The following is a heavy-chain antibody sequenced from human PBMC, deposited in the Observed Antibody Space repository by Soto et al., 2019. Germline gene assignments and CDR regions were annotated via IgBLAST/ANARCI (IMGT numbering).Heavy chain of an antibody. Sequence: QVQLQQSGPGLVRPSETLSLSCSVSGASVSSYYWSWVRQPPGKGLEWLGYIYYIGAYNYNPSLKSRVTISVDTSNNQFSLTLTSVTAADTAVYYCARTPETRDWLDPWGQGTLVTVSS. CDR1: GASVSSYY. D-gene: IGHD1-7*01. V-gene: IGHV4-59*02. J-gene: IGHJ5*02. CDR3: ARTPETRDWLDP. CDR2: IYYIGAY.